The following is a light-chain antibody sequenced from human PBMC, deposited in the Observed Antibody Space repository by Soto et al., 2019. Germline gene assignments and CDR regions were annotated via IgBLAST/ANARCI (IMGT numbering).Light chain of an antibody. CDR3: QHLNSYPPLT. CDR1: QGISSY. CDR2: AAS. V-gene: IGKV1-9*01. J-gene: IGKJ4*01. Sequence: DIQLTQSPSFLSASVGDRVTITCRASQGISSYLAWYQQKPGKAPKLLIYAASTLQSGVPSRFSGSGSGTEFILTIISLQPEDFATYYCQHLNSYPPLTFGGGTEVEIK.